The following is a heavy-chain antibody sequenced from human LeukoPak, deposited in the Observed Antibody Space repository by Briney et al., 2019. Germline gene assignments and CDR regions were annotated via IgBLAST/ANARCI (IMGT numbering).Heavy chain of an antibody. D-gene: IGHD3-9*01. CDR2: INHSGST. CDR3: ASGPRGFYDILTGYSYVAFDI. CDR1: GGSFSGYY. V-gene: IGHV4-34*01. J-gene: IGHJ3*02. Sequence: SETLSLTCAVYGGSFSGYYWSWIRQPPGKGLEWIGEINHSGSTNYNPSLKSRVTISVDTSKNQFSLKLSSVTAADTAVYYCASGPRGFYDILTGYSYVAFDIWGQGTMVTVSS.